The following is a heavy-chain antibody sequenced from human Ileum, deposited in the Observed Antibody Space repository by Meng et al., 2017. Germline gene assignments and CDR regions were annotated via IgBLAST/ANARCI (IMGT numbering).Heavy chain of an antibody. CDR1: GFTFSRYS. CDR3: AKHIMVLTATESNDFAMDV. J-gene: IGHJ6*02. D-gene: IGHD2-21*02. CDR2: ISDSGAKT. Sequence: GESLKISCAASGFTFSRYSMRWVRQAPGKGLDWVSSISDSGAKTYYADSVKGRFTISRDNSKNTLFLQMNSLRAADTAVYYCAKHIMVLTATESNDFAMDVWGQGTAVTVSS. V-gene: IGHV3-23*01.